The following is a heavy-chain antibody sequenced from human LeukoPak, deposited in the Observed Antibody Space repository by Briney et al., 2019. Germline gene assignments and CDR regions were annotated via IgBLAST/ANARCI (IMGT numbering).Heavy chain of an antibody. CDR2: IYSSGST. V-gene: IGHV4-39*01. J-gene: IGHJ4*01. Sequence: SETLSLTCNVSGVSISSSSYYWGWIRQPPGKGLEWIGSIYSSGSTYYNSSLKSRVTISIDTSKNQVSLKMSSVTAADTAVYYCAKSGGYGLIDYWGQGTLVTVPS. CDR3: AKSGGYGLIDY. D-gene: IGHD6-25*01. CDR1: GVSISSSSYY.